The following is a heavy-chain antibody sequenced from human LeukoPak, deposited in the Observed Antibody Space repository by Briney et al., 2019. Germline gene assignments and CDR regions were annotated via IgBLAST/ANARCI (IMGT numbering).Heavy chain of an antibody. Sequence: SETLSLTCAVYGGSFSGYYWSWIRQPPGKGLEWIGEINHSGSTNYNPSPKSRVTISVDTSKNQFSLKLSSVTAADTAVYYCARAGYSYGSHPLPLNWFVPWGQGTLVTVSS. V-gene: IGHV4-34*01. CDR1: GGSFSGYY. CDR3: ARAGYSYGSHPLPLNWFVP. CDR2: INHSGST. D-gene: IGHD5-18*01. J-gene: IGHJ5*02.